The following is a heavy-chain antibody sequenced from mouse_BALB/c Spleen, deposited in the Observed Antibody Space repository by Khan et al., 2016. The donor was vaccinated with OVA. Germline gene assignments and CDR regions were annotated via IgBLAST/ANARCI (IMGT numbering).Heavy chain of an antibody. CDR2: INTHSGVP. D-gene: IGHD2-14*01. J-gene: IGHJ4*01. V-gene: IGHV9-4*02. CDR1: GYTFTTAG. Sequence: QIQLVQSGPELKKPGETVRISCKASGYTFTTAGIQWVQKMPGKGLKWIGWINTHSGVPKYAEDFKGRFAFSLEISVNTAYLQITNLKNEDTATXCSERGGADYYRNDGGAMEYWGQGTSVTVSS. CDR3: ERGGADYYRNDGGAMEY.